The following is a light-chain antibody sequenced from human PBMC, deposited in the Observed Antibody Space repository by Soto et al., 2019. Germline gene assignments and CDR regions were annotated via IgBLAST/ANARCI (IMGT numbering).Light chain of an antibody. V-gene: IGLV2-8*01. CDR3: SSHAGSDTLI. J-gene: IGLJ2*01. Sequence: QSALTQPPSASGSLGQSVTISCTGTSSDVGSYNYVSWYQQHPGKAPKLVIYEVTKRPSGVPDRFSGSKSGNTASLTVSGLQAEDEADYYCSSHAGSDTLIFGGGTKVTVL. CDR1: SSDVGSYNY. CDR2: EVT.